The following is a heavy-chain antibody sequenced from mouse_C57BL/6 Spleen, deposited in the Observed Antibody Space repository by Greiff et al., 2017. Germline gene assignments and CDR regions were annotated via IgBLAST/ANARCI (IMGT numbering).Heavy chain of an antibody. CDR3: ARNYYGSSEFAY. J-gene: IGHJ3*01. V-gene: IGHV1-18*01. CDR1: GYTFTDYN. D-gene: IGHD1-1*01. Sequence: EVQLQQSGPELVKPGASVKIPCKASGYTFTDYNMDWVKQSHGKSLEWIGDINPNNGGTIYNQKFKGKATLTVDKSSSTAYMELRSLTSEDTAVYYCARNYYGSSEFAYWGQGTLVTVSA. CDR2: INPNNGGT.